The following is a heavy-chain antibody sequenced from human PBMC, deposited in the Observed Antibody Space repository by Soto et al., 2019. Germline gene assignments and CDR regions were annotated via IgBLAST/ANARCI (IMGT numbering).Heavy chain of an antibody. D-gene: IGHD2-15*01. CDR3: ARYRVVVVAVPQYYYGMDV. CDR2: IIPIFGTA. V-gene: IGHV1-69*12. Sequence: QVQLVQSGAEVKKTGSSVKVSCKASGGTFSSYAISWVRQAPGQGLEWMGGIIPIFGTANYAQKLQGRVKITAEESTNTPYMELNNLTSGDTAVYYCARYRVVVVAVPQYYYGMDVWGQGTTVTVSS. J-gene: IGHJ6*02. CDR1: GGTFSSYA.